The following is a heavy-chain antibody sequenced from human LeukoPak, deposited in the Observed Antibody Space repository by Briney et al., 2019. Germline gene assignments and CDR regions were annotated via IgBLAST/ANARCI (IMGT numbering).Heavy chain of an antibody. CDR1: GYSFTTYW. Sequence: GESLKISCEASGYSFTTYWIGWVRQMPGKGLEWMGIIYPGDSDTRYSPSFQGQVTISADKSISTAYLQWSSLKASDTAMYYCARGVDCTNGICPPDYWGQGTLVTVSS. CDR3: ARGVDCTNGICPPDY. CDR2: IYPGDSDT. J-gene: IGHJ4*02. V-gene: IGHV5-51*01. D-gene: IGHD2-8*01.